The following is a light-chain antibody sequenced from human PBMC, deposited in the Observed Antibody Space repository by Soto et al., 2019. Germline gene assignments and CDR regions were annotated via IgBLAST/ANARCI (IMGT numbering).Light chain of an antibody. CDR2: GSS. V-gene: IGKV3-15*01. Sequence: EIVMTQSPATLSVSPGARATLSCRASQSVRSNLAWYQQKPGQAPRLLIYGSSTRATGIPARFSGSGSGMQFTLSISSLQSEDFVVYYCQQYDNWPPLWTFGQGTKLEIK. J-gene: IGKJ2*02. CDR1: QSVRSN. CDR3: QQYDNWPPLWT.